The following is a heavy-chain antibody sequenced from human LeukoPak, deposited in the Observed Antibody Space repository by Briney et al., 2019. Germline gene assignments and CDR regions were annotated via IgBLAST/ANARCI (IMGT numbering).Heavy chain of an antibody. Sequence: ASVKVSCKASGFTIAAYYMYWVRQAPGQGLEWMGWIKPDSGATRYAQKFQGRVTITRDTSINTVYMELTTLNSDDTAVYYCARDGDSPMVDFDCWGQGTLVTVSS. V-gene: IGHV1-2*02. D-gene: IGHD2-8*01. J-gene: IGHJ4*02. CDR2: IKPDSGAT. CDR1: GFTIAAYY. CDR3: ARDGDSPMVDFDC.